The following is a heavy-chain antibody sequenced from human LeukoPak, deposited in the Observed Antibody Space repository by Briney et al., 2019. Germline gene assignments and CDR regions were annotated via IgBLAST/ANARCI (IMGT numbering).Heavy chain of an antibody. J-gene: IGHJ4*02. CDR2: ISGSAHKI. V-gene: IGHV3-23*01. CDR1: GFTFSNYA. Sequence: GGSLRLSCVGSGFTFSNYAMSWVRQAPGKGLDWDSVISGSAHKIRYADSVRGRFTISRDNSENTVYLQMNNLRGEDTAIYYCAGRITGYSSGYVFWGQGTLVTVSS. CDR3: AGRITGYSSGYVF. D-gene: IGHD5-18*01.